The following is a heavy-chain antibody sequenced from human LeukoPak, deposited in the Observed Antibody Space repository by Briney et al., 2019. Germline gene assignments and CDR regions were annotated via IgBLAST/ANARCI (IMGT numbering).Heavy chain of an antibody. CDR3: ARGVGATYYYYYGMDV. J-gene: IGHJ6*02. Sequence: SETLSLTCIVPGGSISGYYWSWIRQPPGKGLEWIGYIYYSGSTNYNPSLKSRVTISVDTSKNQFSLKLSSVTAADTAVYYCARGVGATYYYYYGMDVWGQGTTVTVSS. CDR2: IYYSGST. D-gene: IGHD1-26*01. CDR1: GGSISGYY. V-gene: IGHV4-59*01.